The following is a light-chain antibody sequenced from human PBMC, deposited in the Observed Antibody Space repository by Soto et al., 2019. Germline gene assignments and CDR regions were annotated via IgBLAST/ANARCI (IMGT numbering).Light chain of an antibody. CDR1: SSDVGGSKF. CDR2: EVS. J-gene: IGLJ1*01. Sequence: QSALTQPPSASGSPGQSVTISCTGTSSDVGGSKFVSWYQQHPDKAPKLMIYEVSKRPSGVPDRFSGSKSGNTASLTVSGLQAEDEADYYCSSYAGSNNYVFGTGTKLTVL. CDR3: SSYAGSNNYV. V-gene: IGLV2-8*01.